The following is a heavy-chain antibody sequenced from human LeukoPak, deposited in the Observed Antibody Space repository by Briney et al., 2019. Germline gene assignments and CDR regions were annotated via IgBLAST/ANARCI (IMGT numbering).Heavy chain of an antibody. CDR3: ARLYSSSSGQTFDY. V-gene: IGHV4-59*01. CDR1: GFTFGNYA. Sequence: GSLRLSCAASGFTFGNYAMSWVRQAPGKGLEWIGYIYYSGSTNYNPSLKSRVTISVDASKSQFSLKLSSVTAADTAVYYCARLYSSSSGQTFDYWGQGTLVTVSS. J-gene: IGHJ4*02. D-gene: IGHD6-6*01. CDR2: IYYSGST.